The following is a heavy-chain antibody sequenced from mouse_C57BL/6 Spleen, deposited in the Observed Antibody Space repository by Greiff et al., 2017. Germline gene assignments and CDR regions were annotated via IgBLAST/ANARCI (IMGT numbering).Heavy chain of an antibody. V-gene: IGHV1-55*01. CDR3: ARDSNWDFYYAMDY. J-gene: IGHJ4*01. D-gene: IGHD4-1*01. CDR1: GYTFTSYW. CDR2: IYPGSGST. Sequence: VQLQQPGAELVKPGASVKMSCKASGYTFTSYWITWVKQRPGQGLEWIGDIYPGSGSTNYNEKFKSKATLTVDTSSSTAYMQLSSLTSEDSAVYYCARDSNWDFYYAMDYWGQGTSVTVSS.